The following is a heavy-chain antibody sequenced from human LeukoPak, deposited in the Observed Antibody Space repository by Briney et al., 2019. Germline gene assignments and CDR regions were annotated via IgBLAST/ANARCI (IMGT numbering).Heavy chain of an antibody. D-gene: IGHD3-22*01. V-gene: IGHV4-59*01. CDR3: ARGGGFSSGYYLDY. J-gene: IGHJ4*02. Sequence: SETLSLTCTVSGGSISSYYWSWIRQPPGKGLEWIGYIYYSGSTNYNPSLKSRLTISVDTPRNQFSLKLSSVTAADTAVYYCARGGGFSSGYYLDYWGQGTLVTVSS. CDR1: GGSISSYY. CDR2: IYYSGST.